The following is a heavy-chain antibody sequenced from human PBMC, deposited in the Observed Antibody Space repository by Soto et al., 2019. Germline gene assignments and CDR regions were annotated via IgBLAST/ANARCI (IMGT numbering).Heavy chain of an antibody. CDR2: ISAYNGNT. Sequence: ASVKVSCKASGYTFTSYGISWVRQAPGQGLEWMGRISAYNGNTNYAQKLQGRVTMTTDTSTSTAYMELRSLRSDDTAVYYCARYAMTTVRVVGYYYYYGMDVWGQGTTVTAP. V-gene: IGHV1-18*01. J-gene: IGHJ6*02. CDR3: ARYAMTTVRVVGYYYYYGMDV. D-gene: IGHD4-4*01. CDR1: GYTFTSYG.